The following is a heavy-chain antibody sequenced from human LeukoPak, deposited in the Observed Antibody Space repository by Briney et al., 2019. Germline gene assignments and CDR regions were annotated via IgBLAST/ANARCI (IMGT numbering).Heavy chain of an antibody. Sequence: GASVKVSCKASGYTFTSYGISWVRQAPGQGLEWMGWISAYNGNTNYAQKLQGRVTMTRNTSISTAYMELSSLRSEDTAVYYCASFHGSGYPWGQGTLVTVSS. CDR2: ISAYNGNT. V-gene: IGHV1-18*01. CDR1: GYTFTSYG. J-gene: IGHJ5*02. CDR3: ASFHGSGYP. D-gene: IGHD3-3*01.